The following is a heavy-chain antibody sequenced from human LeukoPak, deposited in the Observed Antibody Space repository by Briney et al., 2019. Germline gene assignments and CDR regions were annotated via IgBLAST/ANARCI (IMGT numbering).Heavy chain of an antibody. CDR2: ISGSDSST. V-gene: IGHV3-23*01. Sequence: GGTLRLSCAASGFTFSSYGMSWVRQAPGKGLEWVSTISGSDSSTYYADSVKGRFTISRDNSKNTLYLQMDSLRADDTAVYYCAKSGYNRFDYWGQGTLVTVSS. J-gene: IGHJ4*02. CDR3: AKSGYNRFDY. D-gene: IGHD5-24*01. CDR1: GFTFSSYG.